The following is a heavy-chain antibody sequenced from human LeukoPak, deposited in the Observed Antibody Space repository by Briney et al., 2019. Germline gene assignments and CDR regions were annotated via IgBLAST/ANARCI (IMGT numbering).Heavy chain of an antibody. CDR2: INHSGST. D-gene: IGHD3-10*01. V-gene: IGHV4-34*01. CDR3: ARRPRITMVRGIIKGGYFDY. CDR1: GGSFSGYY. Sequence: SETLSLTCAVYGGSFSGYYWSWIRQPPGKGLEWIWEINHSGSTNYNPSLKRRVTISVDTSKNQFSLKLSSVTAADTAVYYCARRPRITMVRGIIKGGYFDYWGQGTLVTVSS. J-gene: IGHJ4*02.